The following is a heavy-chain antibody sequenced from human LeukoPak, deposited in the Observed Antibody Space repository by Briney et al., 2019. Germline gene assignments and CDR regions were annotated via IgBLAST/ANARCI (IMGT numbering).Heavy chain of an antibody. CDR2: IWYDGSKN. J-gene: IGHJ4*02. V-gene: IGHV3-33*08. CDR1: GFTFSSYG. D-gene: IGHD2-2*01. Sequence: GGSLRLSCAASGFTFSSYGMHWVRQAPGKGLEWVALIWYDGSKNYYGESVKGRFTISRDNVQNTLHLQMNSLRAEDTAVYYCARVATSSLAYWGQGTLVTVSS. CDR3: ARVATSSLAY.